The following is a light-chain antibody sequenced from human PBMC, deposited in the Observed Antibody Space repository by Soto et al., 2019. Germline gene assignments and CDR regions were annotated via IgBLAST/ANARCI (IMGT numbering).Light chain of an antibody. V-gene: IGLV1-40*01. CDR3: AAWDDRLDVYV. CDR2: ANS. CDR1: SSNIGAGYD. J-gene: IGLJ1*01. Sequence: QSVLTQPPSVSGAPGQRVTISCTGSSSNIGAGYDVHWYQQLPGTAPKLLIYANSNRPSGVPDRFSGSKSGASASLSISGLQSEDEADYYCAAWDDRLDVYVFGTGTKLTVL.